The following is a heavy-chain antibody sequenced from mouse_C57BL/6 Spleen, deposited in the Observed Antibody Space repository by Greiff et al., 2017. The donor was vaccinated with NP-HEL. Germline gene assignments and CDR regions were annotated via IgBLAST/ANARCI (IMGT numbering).Heavy chain of an antibody. D-gene: IGHD1-1*01. CDR2: IWSGGST. CDR3: ATYYYGNSWYFDV. V-gene: IGHV2-2*01. Sequence: VQLKESGPGLVQPSQSLSITCTVSGFSLTSYGVHWVRQSSGKGLEWLGVIWSGGSTDYNAAFISRLSISKDNSKSQVFFKMNSLQADDTAIYYCATYYYGNSWYFDVWGTGTTVTVSS. CDR1: GFSLTSYG. J-gene: IGHJ1*03.